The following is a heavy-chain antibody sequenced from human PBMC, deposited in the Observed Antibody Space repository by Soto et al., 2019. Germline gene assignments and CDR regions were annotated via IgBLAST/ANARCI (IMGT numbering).Heavy chain of an antibody. CDR1: GASVRSITYY. CDR2: IYYSGST. D-gene: IGHD2-2*01. CDR3: ARVVLVPAAMWWFDP. V-gene: IGHV4-39*01. J-gene: IGHJ5*02. Sequence: PPETLSLTCTFSGASVRSITYYWGWIRQSPGKGLEWIGSIYYSGSTHNNPSLKSRVTMSVDTYTNQFSLKLTSVTAADTAVYFCARVVLVPAAMWWFDPWGQGTLVTV.